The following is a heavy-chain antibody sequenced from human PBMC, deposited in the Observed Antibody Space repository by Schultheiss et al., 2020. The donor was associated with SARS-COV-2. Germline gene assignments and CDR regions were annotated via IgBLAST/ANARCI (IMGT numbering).Heavy chain of an antibody. V-gene: IGHV4-59*04. CDR1: GGSISSYY. Sequence: SQTLSLTCTVSGGSISSYYWSWIRQPPGKGLEWIGSIYHSGSTYYNPSLKSRVTISVDTSKNQFSLKLSSVTAADTAVYYCARRVATGWHFDLWGRGTLVTVSS. CDR3: ARRVATGWHFDL. D-gene: IGHD5-12*01. J-gene: IGHJ2*01. CDR2: IYHSGST.